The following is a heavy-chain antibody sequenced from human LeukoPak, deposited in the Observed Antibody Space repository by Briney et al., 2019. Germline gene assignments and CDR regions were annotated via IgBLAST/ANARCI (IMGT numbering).Heavy chain of an antibody. CDR3: ARDTKIKRLYYYDSSGYPYYYGMDV. CDR1: GFTFSSYA. V-gene: IGHV3-23*01. J-gene: IGHJ6*02. D-gene: IGHD3-22*01. CDR2: ISGSGGST. Sequence: GGSLRLSCAASGFTFSSYAMSWVRQAPGKGLEWVSAISGSGGSTYYADSVKGRFTISRDNSKNTLYLQMNSLRSDDTAVYYCARDTKIKRLYYYDSSGYPYYYGMDVWGQGTTVTVSS.